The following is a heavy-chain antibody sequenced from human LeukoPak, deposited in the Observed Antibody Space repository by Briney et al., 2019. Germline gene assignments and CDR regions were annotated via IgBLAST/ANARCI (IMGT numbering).Heavy chain of an antibody. Sequence: GGSLRLSCTASGFILRSYWMHWVREVPGKGLVWVSRINSDGRTDSVTDRFTASRDNAWNTLYLQMNSLRAEDTAVYYCARGGAYCGGDCDDAFDIWGQGTMVTVSS. D-gene: IGHD2-21*02. V-gene: IGHV3-74*01. CDR1: GFILRSYW. CDR3: ARGGAYCGGDCDDAFDI. J-gene: IGHJ3*02. CDR2: INSDGRT.